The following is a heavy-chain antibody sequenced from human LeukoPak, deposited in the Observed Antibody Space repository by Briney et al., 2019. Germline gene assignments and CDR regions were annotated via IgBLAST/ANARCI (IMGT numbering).Heavy chain of an antibody. CDR1: GGSINSGDYY. D-gene: IGHD6-13*01. CDR3: ARVIAVAGDLEYFQH. CDR2: IYHSGST. Sequence: SETLSLTCTVSGGSINSGDYYWSWIRQPPGKGLEWIGCIYHSGSTYYNPSLKSRVTVSVDTSKNQFSLKLSSVTAADTAVYYCARVIAVAGDLEYFQHWGQGTLVTVSS. V-gene: IGHV4-30-4*01. J-gene: IGHJ1*01.